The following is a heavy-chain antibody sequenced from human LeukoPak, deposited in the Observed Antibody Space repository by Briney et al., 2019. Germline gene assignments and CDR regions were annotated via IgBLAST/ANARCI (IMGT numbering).Heavy chain of an antibody. V-gene: IGHV1-18*01. CDR3: ARDVADTAEYYYDSSPPGY. J-gene: IGHJ4*02. D-gene: IGHD3-22*01. Sequence: ASVKVSCKASGYTFTSYGISWVRQAPGQGLEWMGWISAYNGNTNYAQKLQGRVTMTTDTSTSTAYMELRNLRSDDTAVYYCARDVADTAEYYYDSSPPGYWGQGTLVTVSS. CDR2: ISAYNGNT. CDR1: GYTFTSYG.